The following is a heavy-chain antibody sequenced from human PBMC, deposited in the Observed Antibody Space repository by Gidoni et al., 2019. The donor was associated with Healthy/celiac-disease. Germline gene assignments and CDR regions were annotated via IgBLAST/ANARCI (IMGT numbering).Heavy chain of an antibody. CDR1: GGTFSSYA. J-gene: IGHJ6*03. D-gene: IGHD3-3*01. V-gene: IGHV1-69*01. CDR2: IIPIFGTA. Sequence: QVQLVQSGAEVKKPGSSVKVSCKASGGTFSSYAISWVRQDPGQGREWMGGIIPIFGTANYAQKFQGRVTITADESTSTAYMELSSLRSEDTAVYYCARAVLRFLSDYYYYYMDVWGKGTTVTVSS. CDR3: ARAVLRFLSDYYYYYMDV.